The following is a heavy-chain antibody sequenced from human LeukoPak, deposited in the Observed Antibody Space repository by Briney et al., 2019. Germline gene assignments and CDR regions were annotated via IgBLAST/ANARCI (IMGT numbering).Heavy chain of an antibody. V-gene: IGHV3-30*02. CDR1: GFTFSSYG. CDR3: ARDVGATPAEAFDI. Sequence: GGSLRLSCAASGFTFSSYGMHWVRQAPAKGLEWVAFIRCDGSNKYYADSVKGRFTISRDNAKNSLYLQMNSLRAEDTAVYYCARDVGATPAEAFDIWGQGTMVTVSS. CDR2: IRCDGSNK. D-gene: IGHD1-26*01. J-gene: IGHJ3*02.